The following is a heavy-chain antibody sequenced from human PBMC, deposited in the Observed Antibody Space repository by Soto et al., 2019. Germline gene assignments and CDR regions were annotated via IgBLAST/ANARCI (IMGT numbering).Heavy chain of an antibody. D-gene: IGHD3-10*01. J-gene: IGHJ3*02. Sequence: GGSLRLSCAASGFTFSSYGMHWVRQAPGKGLEWVAVIWYDGSNKYYADSVKGRFTISRDNSKNTLYLQMNSLRAEDTAVYYCASSIITMGRWVMSDAFDIWGQGTMVTVSS. CDR2: IWYDGSNK. CDR3: ASSIITMGRWVMSDAFDI. CDR1: GFTFSSYG. V-gene: IGHV3-33*01.